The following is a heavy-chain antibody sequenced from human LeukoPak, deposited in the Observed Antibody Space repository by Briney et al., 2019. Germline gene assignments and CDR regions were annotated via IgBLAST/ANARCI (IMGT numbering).Heavy chain of an antibody. V-gene: IGHV3-23*01. J-gene: IGHJ4*02. Sequence: PGGSLRLSCAASGFTFSSYAMSWVRQAPGKGLEWVSAISGSGGSTYYADSVKGRFTISRDNSKNTLYLQMNSLRAEDTAVYYCAKRKGDYDFWSGSRGGYFDYWGQGTLVTVSS. CDR3: AKRKGDYDFWSGSRGGYFDY. CDR1: GFTFSSYA. CDR2: ISGSGGST. D-gene: IGHD3-3*01.